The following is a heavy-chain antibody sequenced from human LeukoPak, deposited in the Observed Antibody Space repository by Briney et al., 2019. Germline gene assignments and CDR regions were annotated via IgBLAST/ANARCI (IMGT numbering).Heavy chain of an antibody. Sequence: GGSLRLSCAASGFTFSSYGMHWVRQAPGEGLEWVAVISYDGSNKYYADSVKGRFTISRDNSKNTLYLQMNSLRAEDTAVYYCANNYGDYFDYWGQGTLVTVSS. CDR1: GFTFSSYG. CDR3: ANNYGDYFDY. J-gene: IGHJ4*02. D-gene: IGHD4-17*01. V-gene: IGHV3-30*18. CDR2: ISYDGSNK.